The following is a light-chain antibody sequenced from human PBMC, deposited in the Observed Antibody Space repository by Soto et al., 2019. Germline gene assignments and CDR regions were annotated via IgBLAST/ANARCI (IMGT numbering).Light chain of an antibody. J-gene: IGLJ3*02. V-gene: IGLV2-8*01. CDR3: SSYAGSNILV. CDR2: EVT. CDR1: SSDVGGYNY. Sequence: QSALTQPPSASGSPGQSVTISCTGTSSDVGGYNYVSWYQQHPGKVPNLMIYEVTKRPSGVPDRFSGSKSGNTASLTVSGLQAEDEADYYCSSYAGSNILVFGGGTKLTVL.